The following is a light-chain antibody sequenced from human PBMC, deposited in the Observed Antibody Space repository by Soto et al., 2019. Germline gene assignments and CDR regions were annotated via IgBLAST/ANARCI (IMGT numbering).Light chain of an antibody. V-gene: IGKV1-39*01. CDR3: QQNYSTPQT. Sequence: DIQMTQSPSSLSASVGDRVTLTCRASQSISTNLNWYQQKPGQAPKLLIYAASSWQSGVPSRFSGSGSGTDFTLTISRLQPEDFATYYCQQNYSTPQTFGQGTKVEIK. J-gene: IGKJ1*01. CDR1: QSISTN. CDR2: AAS.